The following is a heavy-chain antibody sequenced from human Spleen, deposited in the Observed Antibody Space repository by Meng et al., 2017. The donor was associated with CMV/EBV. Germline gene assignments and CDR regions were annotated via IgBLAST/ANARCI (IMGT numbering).Heavy chain of an antibody. CDR1: GFIFSNYG. V-gene: IGHV3-30*02. J-gene: IGHJ3*02. CDR2: IRYDGSNE. Sequence: GESLKISCAASGFIFSNYGMHWVRQAPGKGLEWVTFIRYDGSNERYADSVKGRFTISRDNSKNTLYLQMSSLRPEDTAVYYCAKDLATRSWNSDAFDIWGQGTMVTVSS. D-gene: IGHD1-7*01. CDR3: AKDLATRSWNSDAFDI.